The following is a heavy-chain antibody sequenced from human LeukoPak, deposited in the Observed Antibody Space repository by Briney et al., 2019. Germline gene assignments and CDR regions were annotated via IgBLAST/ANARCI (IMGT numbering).Heavy chain of an antibody. CDR1: GYSISSGYY. V-gene: IGHV4-38-2*01. CDR3: ARQRSDAFDI. D-gene: IGHD6-25*01. Sequence: SETLSLTCAVSGYSISSGYYWGWIRQPPGKGLEWIGSIYHRGSTYCNPSLKSRVTISVDTPKNQFSLKLSSVTAADTAVYYCARQRSDAFDIWGQGTMVTVSS. J-gene: IGHJ3*02. CDR2: IYHRGST.